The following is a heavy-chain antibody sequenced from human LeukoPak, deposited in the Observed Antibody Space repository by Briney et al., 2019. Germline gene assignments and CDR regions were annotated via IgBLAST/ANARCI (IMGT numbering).Heavy chain of an antibody. CDR2: SSYGGST. V-gene: IGHV4-59*01. CDR1: GGSISTYY. D-gene: IGHD5-12*01. J-gene: IGHJ3*02. Sequence: PSETLSLTCTVSGGSISTYYWNWIRQPPGRGLEWIGYSSYGGSTRYNLSLKSRVSIVVDTSKNQFSLKLSSVTAADTAVYYCARASDYDNDSFHIWGQGTLDTVSS. CDR3: ARASDYDNDSFHI.